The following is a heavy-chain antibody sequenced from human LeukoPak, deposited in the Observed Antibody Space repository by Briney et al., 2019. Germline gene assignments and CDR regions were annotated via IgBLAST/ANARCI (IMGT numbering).Heavy chain of an antibody. CDR1: GYTFTGCF. CDR3: ARSAYNYGYVYFDH. J-gene: IGHJ4*02. V-gene: IGHV1-2*02. CDR2: IDPNSDNI. Sequence: ASVKVFCKASGYTFTGCFIHYVRQAPGQGLEWMGWIDPNSDNIRYSETFKDRVTMTRDTSTNTAYMELSWLRSDDTAVYYCARSAYNYGYVYFDHWGQGTLVIVSS. D-gene: IGHD5-18*01.